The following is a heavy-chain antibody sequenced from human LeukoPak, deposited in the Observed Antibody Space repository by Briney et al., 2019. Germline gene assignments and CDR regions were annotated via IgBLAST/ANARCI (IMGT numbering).Heavy chain of an antibody. D-gene: IGHD2-2*01. CDR2: IGSSSSYI. V-gene: IGHV3-21*01. J-gene: IGHJ6*04. CDR3: ARGSSRTSYYYYGMDV. CDR1: GFTFSSYS. Sequence: PGGSLRLSCAASGFTFSSYSMNWVRQAPGKGLEWVSSIGSSSSYIYYADSVKGRFTISRDNAKNSLYLQMNSLRAEDMAVYYCARGSSRTSYYYYGMDVWGKGTTVTVSS.